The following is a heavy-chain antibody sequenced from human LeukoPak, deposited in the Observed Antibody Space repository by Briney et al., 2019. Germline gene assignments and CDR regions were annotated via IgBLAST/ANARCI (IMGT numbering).Heavy chain of an antibody. D-gene: IGHD6-13*01. CDR2: LYYRSRWYN. CDR3: ARDRWSYYFDY. J-gene: IGHJ4*02. V-gene: IGHV6-1*01. Sequence: SQTLSLTRAISGYSDSNNSAAWHWLRHSPSRGLECLRRLYYRSRWYNDDAVSVKSRIAIDPDTSKNQFSLQLNSVTPEDTAVYYCARDRWSYYFDYWGQGALVTVSS. CDR1: GYSDSNNSAA.